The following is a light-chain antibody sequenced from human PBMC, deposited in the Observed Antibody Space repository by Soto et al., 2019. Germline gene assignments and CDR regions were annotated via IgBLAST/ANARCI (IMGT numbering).Light chain of an antibody. Sequence: EIVLTQSPATLSSFPGDRVTLSCRASQYINTRLAWYQHRPGQAPRVLIYQTSIRAAGIPARCSASGTGTDFTLTISDVQPEDFAVYYCHQRQSWPRTCGQGTKVDI. J-gene: IGKJ1*01. CDR1: QYINTR. V-gene: IGKV3-11*01. CDR3: HQRQSWPRT. CDR2: QTS.